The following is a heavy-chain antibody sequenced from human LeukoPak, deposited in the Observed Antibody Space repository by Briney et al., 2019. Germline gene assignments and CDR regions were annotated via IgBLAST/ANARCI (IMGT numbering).Heavy chain of an antibody. CDR3: AKDRPRSADTAVQTGVYDF. J-gene: IGHJ3*01. CDR1: GFTFKIYG. Sequence: GGSLRLSCAASGFTFKIYGMHWVRQAPGKGLEGGAVIWYDGSKEYYGDSVKGRFTVSRDNSKNTVFMKMNSLRAETTTMYRAAKDRPRSADTAVQTGVYDFWGQGTMVTVSS. V-gene: IGHV3-33*06. D-gene: IGHD1-1*01. CDR2: IWYDGSKE.